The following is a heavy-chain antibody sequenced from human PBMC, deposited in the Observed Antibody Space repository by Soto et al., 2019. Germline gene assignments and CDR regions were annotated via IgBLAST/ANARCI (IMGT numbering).Heavy chain of an antibody. V-gene: IGHV1-18*01. Sequence: ASVKVSCKASGYTFSIYGITWVRQAPGQGLEWMGWISAYNGDTNYAQKLQGRVTMTTDTSTSTAYMELRSLRSDDTAVYSCASPRGYDVPSYYYDMDVWGQGTTVTVSS. CDR2: ISAYNGDT. CDR3: ASPRGYDVPSYYYDMDV. J-gene: IGHJ6*02. CDR1: GYTFSIYG. D-gene: IGHD5-12*01.